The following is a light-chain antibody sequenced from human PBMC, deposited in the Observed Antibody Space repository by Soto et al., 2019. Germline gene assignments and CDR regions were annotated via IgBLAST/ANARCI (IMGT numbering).Light chain of an antibody. CDR3: PSHDSAPPIS. CDR2: SAS. CDR1: QGTSTY. Sequence: DIQMTQSPSPLSASVGDRVTIPCRASQGTSTYLAWYQQKPGKAPKLLSYSASTLQSGVPSRFSGSGSGTDFTLTISSLQPEDVATYYCPSHDSAPPISFGPGTKVDLK. J-gene: IGKJ3*01. V-gene: IGKV1-27*01.